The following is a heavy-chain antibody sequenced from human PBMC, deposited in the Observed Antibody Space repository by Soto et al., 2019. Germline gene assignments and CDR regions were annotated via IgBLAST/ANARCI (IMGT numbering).Heavy chain of an antibody. CDR2: IYYSGST. J-gene: IGHJ6*02. Sequence: PKKSLSLIWSVCGGSISSGGYYRSWIRQHQGKGLEWIGYIYYSGSTYYNPSLKSRVTISVDTSKNQFSLKLSSVTAADTAVYYCARVQWQQLFDYYFYYCFDVWGHVTSFPAS. CDR3: ARVQWQQLFDYYFYYCFDV. CDR1: GGSISSGGYY. D-gene: IGHD6-13*01. V-gene: IGHV4-31*02.